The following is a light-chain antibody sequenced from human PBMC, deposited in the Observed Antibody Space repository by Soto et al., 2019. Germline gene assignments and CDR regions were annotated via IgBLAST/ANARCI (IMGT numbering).Light chain of an antibody. Sequence: QSVLTQPASVSGSPGQSITISCTGTSSDFGAYNYVSWYQQHPGKAPKLMIYDISNRPSRVSDRFSGSKSGNTASLTISGLQADDEADYYCTSYTSSSTLGVFGTGTKVTVL. CDR2: DIS. CDR3: TSYTSSSTLGV. CDR1: SSDFGAYNY. J-gene: IGLJ1*01. V-gene: IGLV2-14*01.